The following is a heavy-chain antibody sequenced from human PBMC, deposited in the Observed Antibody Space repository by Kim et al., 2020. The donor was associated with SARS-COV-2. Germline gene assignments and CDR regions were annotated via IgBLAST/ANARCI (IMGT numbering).Heavy chain of an antibody. CDR3: ARRWAYGDSVDYFDY. J-gene: IGHJ4*02. Sequence: PSFQGQVTISADKAISTAYLQWSSLKASDTAMYYCARRWAYGDSVDYFDYWGQGTLVTVSS. V-gene: IGHV5-51*01. D-gene: IGHD4-17*01.